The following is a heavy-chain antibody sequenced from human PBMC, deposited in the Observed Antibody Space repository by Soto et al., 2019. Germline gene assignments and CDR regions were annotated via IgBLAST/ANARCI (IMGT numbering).Heavy chain of an antibody. CDR3: AKGYGWGPHAYYSHGMDF. V-gene: IGHV3-30*18. J-gene: IGHJ6*02. CDR2: TSYDGSNK. D-gene: IGHD3-10*01. CDR1: GFTFSSYG. Sequence: GGSLRLSCAASGFTFSSYGMHWVRQAPGKGLEWVAVTSYDGSNKYYADSVKGRFTISRDNSKNTLYLQMNSLRAEDTAVYYCAKGYGWGPHAYYSHGMDFWAQGPTVT.